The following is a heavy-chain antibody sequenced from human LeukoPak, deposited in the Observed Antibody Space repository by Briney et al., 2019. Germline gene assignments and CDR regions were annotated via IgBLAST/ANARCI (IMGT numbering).Heavy chain of an antibody. V-gene: IGHV3-43D*03. D-gene: IGHD3-10*01. CDR1: GFTVSSNY. CDR2: ISWDGGST. CDR3: AKADSMVRGVLDY. Sequence: QAGGSLRLSCAASGFTVSSNYMSWVRQAPGKGLEWVSLISWDGGSTYYADSVKGRFTISRDNSKNSLYLQMNSLRAEDTALYYCAKADSMVRGVLDYWGQGTLVTVSS. J-gene: IGHJ4*02.